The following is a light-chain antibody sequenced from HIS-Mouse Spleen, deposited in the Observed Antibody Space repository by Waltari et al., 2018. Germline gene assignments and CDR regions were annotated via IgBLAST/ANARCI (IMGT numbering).Light chain of an antibody. J-gene: IGLJ2*01. CDR2: KDS. V-gene: IGLV3-25*03. CDR3: QSADSSGTHVV. Sequence: SYELTQPPSVSVSPGQTARITCSGDALPQQYAYWYQQKPGQAPVLVIYKDSERPSGIPERFSGSSSGTTVTLTISGVQAEDEADYYCQSADSSGTHVVFGGGTKLTVL. CDR1: ALPQQY.